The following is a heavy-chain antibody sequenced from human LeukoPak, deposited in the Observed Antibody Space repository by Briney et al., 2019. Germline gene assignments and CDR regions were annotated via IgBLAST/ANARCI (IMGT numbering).Heavy chain of an antibody. CDR2: IDGNGDKT. D-gene: IGHD2-15*01. J-gene: IGHJ4*02. CDR3: ATSARTYLGSSLDY. CDR1: GFTFKSHH. Sequence: PGGSLRLSCAASGFTFKSHHMSWVRQAPGKGLEWVSAIDGNGDKTYYADSVKGRFTISRDNAKNTLYLQMNSLRAEDTALYYCATSARTYLGSSLDYWGQGTLVTVSS. V-gene: IGHV3-23*01.